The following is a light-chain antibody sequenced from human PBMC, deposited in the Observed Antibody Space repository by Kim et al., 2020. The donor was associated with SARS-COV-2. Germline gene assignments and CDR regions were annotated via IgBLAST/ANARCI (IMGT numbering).Light chain of an antibody. CDR3: AAWDDSLNGVV. Sequence: GTRVTISCTGRSSNIDSNTENRYQQLPGTAPKLLIYSNKQRPSGVPDRFSGSRSGTSASLAISGLQSEDEADYYCAAWDDSLNGVVFGGGTPLTVL. J-gene: IGLJ2*01. CDR2: SNK. V-gene: IGLV1-44*01. CDR1: SSNIDSNT.